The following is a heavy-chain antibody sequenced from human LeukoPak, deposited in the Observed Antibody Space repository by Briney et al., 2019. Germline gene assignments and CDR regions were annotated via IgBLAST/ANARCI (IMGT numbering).Heavy chain of an antibody. CDR2: IWYDGSNK. J-gene: IGHJ4*02. D-gene: IGHD2-15*01. CDR1: GFTFSNYG. Sequence: GGSLRLSCAASGFTFSNYGMHWLRQAPGKGLEWVAVIWYDGSNKFYAESVKGRFTISRDDSKDTLYLQMNSLRAEDTAVYYCARDVSSLASFDYWGQGSLVTVFS. V-gene: IGHV3-33*01. CDR3: ARDVSSLASFDY.